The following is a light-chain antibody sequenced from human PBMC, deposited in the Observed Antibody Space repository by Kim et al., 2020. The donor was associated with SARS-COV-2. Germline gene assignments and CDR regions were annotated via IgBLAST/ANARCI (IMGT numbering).Light chain of an antibody. Sequence: VSPGQTANCTCTGDKLGDKFSFWYQQRPGQSPVLVINQDAKRPYGIPEPFSGSDSRTSATLTISGTQAMDEADYYCQAWGRNTVVFGGGTQLTVL. CDR1: KLGDKF. J-gene: IGLJ2*01. CDR2: QDA. CDR3: QAWGRNTVV. V-gene: IGLV3-1*01.